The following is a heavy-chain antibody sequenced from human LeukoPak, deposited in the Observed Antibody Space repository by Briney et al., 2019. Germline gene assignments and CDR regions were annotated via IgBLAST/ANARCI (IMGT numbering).Heavy chain of an antibody. Sequence: PSETLSLTCSVSGGSISGYYWSWIRQPAGKGLEWIGRIYTSGSTNYNPSLKSRVTTSVDTSKNQFSLKLSYVTAADTAVYYCARVDVFGVVSSDYYYYYMDVWGKGTTVTVSS. CDR1: GGSISGYY. D-gene: IGHD3-3*01. J-gene: IGHJ6*03. CDR3: ARVDVFGVVSSDYYYYYMDV. CDR2: IYTSGST. V-gene: IGHV4-4*07.